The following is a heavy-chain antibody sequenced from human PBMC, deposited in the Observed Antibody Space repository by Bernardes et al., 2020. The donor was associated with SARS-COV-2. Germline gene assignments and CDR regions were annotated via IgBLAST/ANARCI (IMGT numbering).Heavy chain of an antibody. V-gene: IGHV3-7*01. CDR2: IKQDGSEK. CDR3: TRKATGDYVAY. CDR1: GFTFRSYS. Sequence: GGSLRLSCAASGFTFRSYSMNWVRQAPGKGLEWVATIKQDGSEKHYVDSVKGRFTISRDNAKNSLYLQMNSLRVEDTAVYYCTRKATGDYVAYWGQGTLVTVSS. J-gene: IGHJ4*02. D-gene: IGHD3-10*01.